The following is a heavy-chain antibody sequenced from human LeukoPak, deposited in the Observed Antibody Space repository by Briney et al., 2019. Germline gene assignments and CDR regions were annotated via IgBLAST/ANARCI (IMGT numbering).Heavy chain of an antibody. CDR1: RFTFSSYG. CDR3: ATDRETTSSGTFDY. D-gene: IGHD1-1*01. Sequence: GGSLRLSCAASRFTFSSYGMHCARQAPGKGLEWVAFIAEDGSNEKYTDSVKGRFTISRDNSNNTLYLRMNSLRAEDTGVYYCATDRETTSSGTFDYWGQGTLVTVSS. V-gene: IGHV3-30*03. CDR2: IAEDGSNE. J-gene: IGHJ4*02.